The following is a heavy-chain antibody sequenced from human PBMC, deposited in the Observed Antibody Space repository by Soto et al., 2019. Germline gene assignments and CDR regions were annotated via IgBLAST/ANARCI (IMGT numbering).Heavy chain of an antibody. D-gene: IGHD3-3*01. Sequence: PGESLKISCKGSGYSFTRYWIGWVRQMPGKGLEWMGIIYPGDSDTRYSPSFQGQVTISADKSISTAYLQWSSLKASDTAMYYCARLVKDYDFWSGPRGAFYYYYGMDVWGQGTTVTVSS. V-gene: IGHV5-51*01. J-gene: IGHJ6*02. CDR3: ARLVKDYDFWSGPRGAFYYYYGMDV. CDR1: GYSFTRYW. CDR2: IYPGDSDT.